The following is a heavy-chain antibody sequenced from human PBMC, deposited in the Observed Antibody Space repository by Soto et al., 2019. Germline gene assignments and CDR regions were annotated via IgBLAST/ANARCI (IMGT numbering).Heavy chain of an antibody. CDR1: GFTFSTDS. J-gene: IGHJ4*02. CDR3: ARFFGSGFDY. V-gene: IGHV3-48*02. Sequence: EVQLVESGGGLVQPGGSLRLSCVASGFTFSTDSMNWIRQAPGKGLEWVAHISTSGATRYYADSVKGRFTISRDNAKTSLYLQMDSLRNEDTAVYYCARFFGSGFDYWGQGTLVTVSS. D-gene: IGHD6-19*01. CDR2: ISTSGATR.